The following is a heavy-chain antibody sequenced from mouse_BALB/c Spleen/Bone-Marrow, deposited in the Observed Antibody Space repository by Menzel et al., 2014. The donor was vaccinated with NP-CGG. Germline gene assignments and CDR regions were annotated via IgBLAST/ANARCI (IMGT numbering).Heavy chain of an antibody. Sequence: EVQLQQSGTVLARPGASVKMSCKASGYSFTSYWMHWVKQRPGQGLEWIGAIYPGNSDTSYNQKFKGKAKLTAVTSASTAYMELSSLTNEDSAVYYCTRGAYYDYSYYAMDYWGQGTSVTVS. CDR2: IYPGNSDT. CDR3: TRGAYYDYSYYAMDY. V-gene: IGHV1-5*01. CDR1: GYSFTSYW. D-gene: IGHD2-4*01. J-gene: IGHJ4*01.